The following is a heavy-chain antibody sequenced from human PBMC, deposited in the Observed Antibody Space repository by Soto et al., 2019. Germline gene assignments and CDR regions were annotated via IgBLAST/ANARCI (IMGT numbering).Heavy chain of an antibody. CDR3: ARASGGRGGDWVYYYMDV. CDR1: GFTFSSYG. CDR2: IWYDGSNK. Sequence: GGSLRLSCAASGFTFSSYGMHWVRQAPGKGLEWVAVIWYDGSNKYYADSVKGRFTISRDNSKNTLYLQMNSLRAEDTAVYYCARASGGRGGDWVYYYMDVWGKGTTVTVSS. D-gene: IGHD2-21*02. J-gene: IGHJ6*03. V-gene: IGHV3-33*01.